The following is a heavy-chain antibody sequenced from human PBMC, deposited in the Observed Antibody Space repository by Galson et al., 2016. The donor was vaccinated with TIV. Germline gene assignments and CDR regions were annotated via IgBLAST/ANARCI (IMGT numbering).Heavy chain of an antibody. V-gene: IGHV1-69*02. Sequence: SVKVSCKASGGTFRSHSVTWVRQAPGQGLEWMGRFIPILGIPIYAQSFQGRVSITADTSTSTAYMELSSLSSEDTAVYYCATAPSGSYYNGWFDPWGQGTLVTVSS. CDR3: ATAPSGSYYNGWFDP. CDR1: GGTFRSHS. CDR2: FIPILGIP. D-gene: IGHD3-10*01. J-gene: IGHJ5*02.